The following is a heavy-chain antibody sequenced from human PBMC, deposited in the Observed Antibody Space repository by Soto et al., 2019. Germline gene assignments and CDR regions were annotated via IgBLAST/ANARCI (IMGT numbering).Heavy chain of an antibody. CDR1: GGSISSSSYY. V-gene: IGHV4-39*07. CDR3: ARFDYYDSSSYLDCGPK. Sequence: SETLSLTCTVSGGSISSSSYYWGWIRQPPGKGLEWIGSIYYSGSTYYNPSLKSRVTISVDTSKNQFSLKLSSVTAADTAVYYCARFDYYDSSSYLDCGPKWGQGTLVTVSS. CDR2: IYYSGST. J-gene: IGHJ4*02. D-gene: IGHD3-22*01.